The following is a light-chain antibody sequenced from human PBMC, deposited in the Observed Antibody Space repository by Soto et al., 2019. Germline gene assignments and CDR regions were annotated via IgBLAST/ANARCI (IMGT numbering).Light chain of an antibody. Sequence: PGERVTLSCRASQSVSSSYLTWYQQKPGQAPRLLIYGASTRATSIPARFSGSGSGTDFTLTISSLQPEDIAVYYCQQDYTRFTFGPGTKVDIK. J-gene: IGKJ3*01. CDR3: QQDYTRFT. CDR2: GAS. V-gene: IGKV3D-7*01. CDR1: QSVSSSY.